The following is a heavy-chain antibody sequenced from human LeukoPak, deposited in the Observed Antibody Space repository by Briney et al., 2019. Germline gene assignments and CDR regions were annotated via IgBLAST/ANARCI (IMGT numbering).Heavy chain of an antibody. CDR2: INPNSGGT. V-gene: IGHV1-2*02. CDR1: GYTFTRYY. D-gene: IGHD6-6*01. CDR3: ACSSSGGEWFDP. J-gene: IGHJ5*02. Sequence: ASVKVSCKASGYTFTRYYMHWVRQARGQGREWMGWINPNSGGTNYAQKFQGRVTMTRDTSISAAYMELSRLRSDDTAVYYCACSSSGGEWFDPWGRGTLVTVSS.